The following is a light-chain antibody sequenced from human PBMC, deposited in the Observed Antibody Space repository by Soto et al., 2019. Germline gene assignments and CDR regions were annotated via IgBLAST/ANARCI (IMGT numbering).Light chain of an antibody. CDR3: QPYNNWPLT. J-gene: IGKJ4*01. CDR1: QSVSSK. CDR2: SAS. V-gene: IGKV3-15*01. Sequence: EIVMTQSPATLSLSPGQRATLSCRASQSVSSKLAWYQQRPGQAPRLLIYSASTRATGIPARFSGSRSGAEFTLTINSLQSEDFAVYYCQPYNNWPLTFGGGTKVDIK.